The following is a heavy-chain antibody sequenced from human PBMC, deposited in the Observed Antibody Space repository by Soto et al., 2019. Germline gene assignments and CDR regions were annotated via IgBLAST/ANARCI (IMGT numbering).Heavy chain of an antibody. Sequence: SETLSLTCTVSGGPISSYYWNWIRQPPGKGLEWIGYIYYTGSTNYNPSLKGRVTISVDTSKNQFSLKLSSVTAADTAVYYCARAFGSTMPSLFWGQGTLVTVSS. D-gene: IGHD3-16*02. J-gene: IGHJ4*02. CDR3: ARAFGSTMPSLF. V-gene: IGHV4-59*01. CDR2: IYYTGST. CDR1: GGPISSYY.